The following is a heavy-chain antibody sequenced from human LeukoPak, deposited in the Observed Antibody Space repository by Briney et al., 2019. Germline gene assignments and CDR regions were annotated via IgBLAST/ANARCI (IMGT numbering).Heavy chain of an antibody. V-gene: IGHV1-69*04. D-gene: IGHD3-22*01. CDR2: IIPILGIA. CDR3: AREGGERITMIVVVPTPFDY. Sequence: SVKVSFKASGGTFSSYAISWVRQAPGQGLEWMGRIIPILGIANYAQKFQGRVTITADKSTSTAYMELSSLRSEDTAVYYCAREGGERITMIVVVPTPFDYWGQGTLVTVSS. J-gene: IGHJ4*02. CDR1: GGTFSSYA.